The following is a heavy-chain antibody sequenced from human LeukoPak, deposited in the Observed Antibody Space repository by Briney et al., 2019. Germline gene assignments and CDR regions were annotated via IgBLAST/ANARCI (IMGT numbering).Heavy chain of an antibody. CDR1: GFTFDDYA. V-gene: IGHV3-30*02. Sequence: GGSLRLSCAASGFTFDDYAMHWVRQAPGKGLEWVAFIRYDGSNKYYADSVKGRFTISRDNSKNTLYLQMNSLRAQDTAVYYCAKDLRAGYYSDLDYWGQGTLVTVSS. CDR2: IRYDGSNK. J-gene: IGHJ4*02. CDR3: AKDLRAGYYSDLDY. D-gene: IGHD3-9*01.